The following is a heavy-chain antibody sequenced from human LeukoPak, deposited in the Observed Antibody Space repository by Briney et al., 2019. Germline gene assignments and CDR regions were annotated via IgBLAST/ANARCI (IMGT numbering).Heavy chain of an antibody. CDR2: IYYSGST. J-gene: IGHJ4*02. V-gene: IGHV4-39*02. Sequence: SETPSLPRTVSGGSLRRNNYYWGWSRPPPTKGPGWVGGIYYSGSTYYNPSLKSRVTISVDTSKNQFSLKLSSVTAADTAVYYCAREDTVYCSGGSCYIDYWGQGTLVTVSS. D-gene: IGHD2-15*01. CDR1: GGSLRRNNYY. CDR3: AREDTVYCSGGSCYIDY.